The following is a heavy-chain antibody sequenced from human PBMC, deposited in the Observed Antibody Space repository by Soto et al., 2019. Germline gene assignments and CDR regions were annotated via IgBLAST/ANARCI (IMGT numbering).Heavy chain of an antibody. CDR2: ISGSGGST. D-gene: IGHD5-12*01. CDR1: GFTFSSYA. Sequence: RRLSCAASGFTFSSYAMSWVRQAPGKGLEWVSAISGSGGSTYYADSVKGRFTISRDNSKNTLYLQMNSLRAEDTAVYYCAKALLSGYDSEGSFYYYGMDVWGQGTTVTVSS. V-gene: IGHV3-23*01. CDR3: AKALLSGYDSEGSFYYYGMDV. J-gene: IGHJ6*02.